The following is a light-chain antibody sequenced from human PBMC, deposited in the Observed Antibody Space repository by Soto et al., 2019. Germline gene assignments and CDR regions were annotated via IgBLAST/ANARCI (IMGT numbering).Light chain of an antibody. CDR1: QSVNSN. V-gene: IGKV3D-15*01. J-gene: IGKJ1*01. CDR2: GVS. Sequence: EIVMTQSPATLSVSPGATATLPCSASQSVNSNFAWCQQKPGQTPRPPIYGVSSRATGIPDRFSGSGSGTEFTLTISRLEPEDFAVYYCQQYDSSPRSFGQGTKVDIK. CDR3: QQYDSSPRS.